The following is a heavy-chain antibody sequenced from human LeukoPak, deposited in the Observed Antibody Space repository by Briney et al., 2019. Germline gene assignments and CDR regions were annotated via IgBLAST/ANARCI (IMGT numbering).Heavy chain of an antibody. V-gene: IGHV1-18*01. CDR1: GYTFTSYG. J-gene: IGHJ4*02. CDR2: ISAYNGNT. CDR3: ARDHPRLRFLEWLLLDGFDY. D-gene: IGHD3-3*01. Sequence: ASVKVSCKASGYTFTSYGISWVRQAPGQGLEWMGWISAYNGNTNYAQKLQGRVTMTTDTSTSTAYMELRSVRSDDTAVYYYARDHPRLRFLEWLLLDGFDYWGQGTLVTVSS.